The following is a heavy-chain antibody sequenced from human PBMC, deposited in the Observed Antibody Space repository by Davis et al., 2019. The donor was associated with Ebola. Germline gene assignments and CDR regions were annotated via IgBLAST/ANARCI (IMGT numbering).Heavy chain of an antibody. CDR1: GGSISSYY. D-gene: IGHD3-9*01. CDR2: IYYSGST. V-gene: IGHV4-59*12. J-gene: IGHJ6*02. Sequence: MPSETLSLTCTVSGGSISSYYWSWIRQPPGKGLEWIGYIYYSGSTNYNPSLKSRVTISVDTSKNQFSLKLSSVTAADTAVYYCARVRVRYFDWLSRYGMDVWGQGTTVTVSS. CDR3: ARVRVRYFDWLSRYGMDV.